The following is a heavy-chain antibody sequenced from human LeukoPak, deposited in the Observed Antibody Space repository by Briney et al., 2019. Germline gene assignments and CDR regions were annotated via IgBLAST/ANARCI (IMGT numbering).Heavy chain of an antibody. CDR1: GFTFSNFW. V-gene: IGHV3-7*03. Sequence: GGSLRLSCTASGFTFSNFWMGWVRQAPGKGLEWVANIKQDETEKFYLGSVKGRFAISRDNAKNSLYLQMNSLRVEDTALYYCAKDQNTVATAPFDYWGLGTLVTVSS. CDR2: IKQDETEK. J-gene: IGHJ4*02. CDR3: AKDQNTVATAPFDY. D-gene: IGHD4-17*01.